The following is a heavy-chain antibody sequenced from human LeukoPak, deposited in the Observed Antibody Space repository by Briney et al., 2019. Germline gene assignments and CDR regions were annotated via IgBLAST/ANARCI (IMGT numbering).Heavy chain of an antibody. D-gene: IGHD7-27*01. Sequence: GGSLRLSCAASGFNFNNSWMTWGRQAPGEGLEWGAIINPDGTHKDHLDSVKARYTISRDNAKNSLSLQMNSLRVEDTAVYYCARDPSWGALDIWGQGTMVAVSS. CDR2: INPDGTHK. J-gene: IGHJ3*02. V-gene: IGHV3-7*01. CDR1: GFNFNNSW. CDR3: ARDPSWGALDI.